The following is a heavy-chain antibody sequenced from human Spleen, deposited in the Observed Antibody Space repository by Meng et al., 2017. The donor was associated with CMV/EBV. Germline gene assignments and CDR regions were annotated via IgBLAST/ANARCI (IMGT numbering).Heavy chain of an antibody. V-gene: IGHV4-38-2*02. CDR3: ARDPCKIACRHNWFDS. J-gene: IGHJ5*01. CDR2: VYHTGDT. D-gene: IGHD2/OR15-2a*01. CDR1: GDSVSSGYY. Sequence: SETLSLTCSVSGDSVSSGYYWTWIRQTPGKGLEWIGGVYHTGDTYDNPSLKSRLTISIDTSKNQFSLNLRSATAADTAVYYCARDPCKIACRHNWFDSWGQGFLVTVSS.